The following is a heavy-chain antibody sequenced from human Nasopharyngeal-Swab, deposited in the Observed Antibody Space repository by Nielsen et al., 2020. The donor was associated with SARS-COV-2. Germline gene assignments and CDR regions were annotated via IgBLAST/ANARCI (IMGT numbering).Heavy chain of an antibody. J-gene: IGHJ6*02. CDR3: AKDRDSGDDSDDYYHYYGMDV. V-gene: IGHV3-23*01. Sequence: GESLKISRAASGFTFRSYAISWVRQAPGKGLEWVSVISASDYTTYYADSVKGRFTISRDNSKNTVNLQMNSLRAEDTAIYYCAKDRDSGDDSDDYYHYYGMDVWGQGTTVTVSS. D-gene: IGHD5-12*01. CDR1: GFTFRSYA. CDR2: ISASDYTT.